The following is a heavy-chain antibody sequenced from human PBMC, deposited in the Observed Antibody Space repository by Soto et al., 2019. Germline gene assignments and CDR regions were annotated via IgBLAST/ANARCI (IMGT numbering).Heavy chain of an antibody. CDR1: GGTFSSYA. D-gene: IGHD2-8*01. CDR2: IIPIFGTA. CDR3: ARVPDCTNGVCYPDY. Sequence: QVQLVQSGAEVKKPGSSVKVSCKASGGTFSSYAISWVRQAPGQGLEWMGGIIPIFGTANYAQKFQGRVKINADESTRKAYMELSSLRSEDTAVYYCARVPDCTNGVCYPDYWGQGTLVTVSS. J-gene: IGHJ4*02. V-gene: IGHV1-69*12.